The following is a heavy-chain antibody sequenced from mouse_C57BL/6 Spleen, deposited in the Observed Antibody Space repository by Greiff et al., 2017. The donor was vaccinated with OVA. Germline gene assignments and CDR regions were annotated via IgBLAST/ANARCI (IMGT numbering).Heavy chain of an antibody. Sequence: QVQLQQPGAELVMPGASVKLSCKASGYTFTSYWMHWVKQRPGQGLEWIGEIDPSDSYTNYNQKFKGKFTLTVDKSSSPAYMQLSSLTSEDSAVYYCARKGETARAPRAMDDWGQGTSVTVSS. CDR2: IDPSDSYT. D-gene: IGHD3-1*01. CDR3: ARKGETARAPRAMDD. V-gene: IGHV1-69*01. J-gene: IGHJ4*01. CDR1: GYTFTSYW.